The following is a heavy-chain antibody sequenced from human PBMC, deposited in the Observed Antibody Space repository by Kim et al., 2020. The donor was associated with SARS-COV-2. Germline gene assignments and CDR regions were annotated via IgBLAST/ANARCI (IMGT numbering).Heavy chain of an antibody. CDR3: ARDFRYCTNGVCSTLIDY. Sequence: SQTLSLTCAISGDSVSSNSAAWNWIRQSPSRGLEWLGRTYYRSKWYNDYAVSVKSRITINPDTSKNQFSLQLNSVTPEDTAVYYCARDFRYCTNGVCSTLIDYWGQGTLVTVSS. V-gene: IGHV6-1*01. J-gene: IGHJ4*02. CDR1: GDSVSSNSAA. CDR2: TYYRSKWYN. D-gene: IGHD2-8*01.